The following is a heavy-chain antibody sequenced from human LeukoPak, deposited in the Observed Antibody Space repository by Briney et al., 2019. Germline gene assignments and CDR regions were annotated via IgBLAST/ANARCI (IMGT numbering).Heavy chain of an antibody. Sequence: GGSLRLSCAASGFTFSSYGMHWVRQAPGKGLEWVALIRYDGSNKYYADSVKGRFAISRDNSKNTLFLQMNSLRAEDTAVYYCASELIVVVVAATPHAFDICGQGTMVTVSS. CDR2: IRYDGSNK. CDR1: GFTFSSYG. D-gene: IGHD2-15*01. V-gene: IGHV3-30*02. J-gene: IGHJ3*02. CDR3: ASELIVVVVAATPHAFDI.